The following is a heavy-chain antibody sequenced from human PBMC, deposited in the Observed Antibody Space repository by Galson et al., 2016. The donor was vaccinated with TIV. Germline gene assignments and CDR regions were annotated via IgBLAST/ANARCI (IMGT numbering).Heavy chain of an antibody. CDR2: MSPANGNT. CDR3: ARGHYYDTSGYSFDS. D-gene: IGHD3-22*01. CDR1: GYTFTSFD. Sequence: SVKVSCKASGYTFTSFDISWIRQAPGQGLEWMGWMSPANGNTGYAQKFRGRITMTRHPSTTTVYMELSGLTSEDTAVYYCARGHYYDTSGYSFDSWGQRTLVTVSS. J-gene: IGHJ4*02. V-gene: IGHV1-8*01.